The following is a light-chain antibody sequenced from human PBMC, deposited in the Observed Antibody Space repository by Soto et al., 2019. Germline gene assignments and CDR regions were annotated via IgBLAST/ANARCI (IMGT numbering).Light chain of an antibody. J-gene: IGLJ3*02. Sequence: QSALTQPASVSGSPGQSITISCSGSRSDVGSYNLVSWYQQHPGKAPKLMIYEVNKRPSGFSNRFSGSKSGNTASLTISGLQAEDEADYYCCSYAGSDTWAFGGGTKVTVL. CDR2: EVN. V-gene: IGLV2-23*02. CDR1: RSDVGSYNL. CDR3: CSYAGSDTWA.